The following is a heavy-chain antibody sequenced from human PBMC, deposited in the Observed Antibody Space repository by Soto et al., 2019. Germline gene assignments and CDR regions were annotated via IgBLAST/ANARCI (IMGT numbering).Heavy chain of an antibody. CDR3: ARGLQTGYSSSWYTYYYYGMDV. CDR2: IIPIFGTA. Sequence: ASVKVSCKASGGTFSSYAISWVRQAPGQGLEWTGGIIPIFGTANYAQKFQGRVTITADESTSTAYMELSSLRSEDTAVYCCARGLQTGYSSSWYTYYYYGMDVWGQGTTVTVSS. D-gene: IGHD6-13*01. J-gene: IGHJ6*02. V-gene: IGHV1-69*13. CDR1: GGTFSSYA.